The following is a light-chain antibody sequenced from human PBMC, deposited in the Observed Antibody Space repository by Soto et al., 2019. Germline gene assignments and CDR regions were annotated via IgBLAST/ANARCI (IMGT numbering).Light chain of an antibody. J-gene: IGLJ2*01. CDR1: SGNIVSNY. CDR3: QSYDSSSVV. V-gene: IGLV6-57*02. CDR2: EDN. Sequence: NFMLTQPHSVSESPGKTVTISCTGSSGNIVSNYIQWYQQRPGSAPTTVIYEDNQRPSGVPARFSGSVDSSSNSASLTISGLKTEDEADYYCQSYDSSSVVFGGGTKLTVL.